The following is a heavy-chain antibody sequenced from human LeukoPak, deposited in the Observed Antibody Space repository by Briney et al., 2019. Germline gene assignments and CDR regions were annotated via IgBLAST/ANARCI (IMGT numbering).Heavy chain of an antibody. CDR1: AGSISIYY. Sequence: SQSLTCTVTAGSISIYYCSWIRQPPGKGLGSHGHIHGGGETNYNPSLKSRVTMSPDTSRNQFSLKVNSVTAADTAVYYCARDTYYSGSGTYFEDYFDSWGQGILVTVSS. D-gene: IGHD3-10*01. CDR2: IHGGGET. V-gene: IGHV4-59*12. J-gene: IGHJ4*02. CDR3: ARDTYYSGSGTYFEDYFDS.